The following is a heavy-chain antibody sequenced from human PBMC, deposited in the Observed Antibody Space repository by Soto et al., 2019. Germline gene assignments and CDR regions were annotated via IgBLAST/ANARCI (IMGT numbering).Heavy chain of an antibody. CDR3: ARARRDIVLVPAAIPPYYYYYGMDV. D-gene: IGHD2-2*02. V-gene: IGHV1-69*13. CDR1: GYTFTGYY. CDR2: IIPIFGTA. J-gene: IGHJ6*02. Sequence: SVKVSCKASGYTFTGYYMHWVRQAPGQGLEWMGGIIPIFGTANYAQKFQGRVTITADESTSTAYMELSSLRSEDTAVYYCARARRDIVLVPAAIPPYYYYYGMDVWGQGTTVTVSS.